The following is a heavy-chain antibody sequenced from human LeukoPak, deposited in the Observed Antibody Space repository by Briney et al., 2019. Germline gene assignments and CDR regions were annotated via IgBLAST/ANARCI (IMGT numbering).Heavy chain of an antibody. CDR3: ARNGGGLDV. CDR1: GYTFIIYD. D-gene: IGHD3-10*01. V-gene: IGHV1-3*01. Sequence: SVKVSCKASGYTFIIYDIYWVRQAPGQRLEWMGRINSGNGDTKYSQKFQDRVTITRDASASAAYMELSSLKSEDTAVYYCARNGGGLDVWGQGTTVSVSS. J-gene: IGHJ6*02. CDR2: INSGNGDT.